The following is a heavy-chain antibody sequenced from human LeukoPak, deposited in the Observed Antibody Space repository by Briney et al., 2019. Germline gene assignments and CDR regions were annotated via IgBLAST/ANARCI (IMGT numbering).Heavy chain of an antibody. Sequence: PGRSLRLSCAASGFTFSNYGVHWVRQAPGRGVEWVAVIHYDGSNKYYADSVKGRFTISRDNSKNTLYLQMNSLRAEDTAVYYCAKATMIVVVTWGIDYWGQGTLVTVSS. CDR1: GFTFSNYG. D-gene: IGHD3-22*01. J-gene: IGHJ4*02. CDR2: IHYDGSNK. V-gene: IGHV3-33*06. CDR3: AKATMIVVVTWGIDY.